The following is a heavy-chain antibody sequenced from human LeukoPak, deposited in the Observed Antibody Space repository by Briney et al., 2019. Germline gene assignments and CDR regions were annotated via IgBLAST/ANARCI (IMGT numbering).Heavy chain of an antibody. V-gene: IGHV4-39*07. CDR2: IYYSGST. D-gene: IGHD6-19*01. CDR1: GGSISSSSYY. CDR3: ARGGPLTVAENY. Sequence: KPSETLSLTCTVSGGSISSSSYYWGWIRQPPGKGLEWIGSIYYSGSTYYNPSLKSRVTISVDTSKNQFSLKLSSVTAADTAVYYCARGGPLTVAENYWGQGTLVTVSS. J-gene: IGHJ4*02.